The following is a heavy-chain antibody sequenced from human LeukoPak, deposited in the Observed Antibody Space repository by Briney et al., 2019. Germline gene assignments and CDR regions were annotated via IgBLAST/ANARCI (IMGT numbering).Heavy chain of an antibody. CDR1: GFTFSSYS. V-gene: IGHV3-48*01. CDR3: TTVQWPN. Sequence: GGSLRLSCAASGFTFSSYSMNWVRQAPGKGLEWVSYISSSSSTIYYADSVKGRFTISRDNAKNSLYLQMNSLKTEDTAVYYCTTVQWPNWGQGTLVTVSS. CDR2: ISSSSSTI. D-gene: IGHD6-19*01. J-gene: IGHJ4*02.